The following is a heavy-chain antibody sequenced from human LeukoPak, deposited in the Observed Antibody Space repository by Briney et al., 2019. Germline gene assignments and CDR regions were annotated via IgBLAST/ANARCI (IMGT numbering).Heavy chain of an antibody. CDR3: ANMAVPA. D-gene: IGHD6-19*01. V-gene: IGHV3-74*03. J-gene: IGHJ5*02. CDR1: GVTFSTNW. CDR2: INSDGSTI. Sequence: PGWPLRLSCAASGVTFSTNWMNWLRQAPGKGLMWVSSINSDGSTITYSDSVKGRFTISRDNDKNTLYLQMNSLRAEDTAVYYCANMAVPALGQGTLVTVSS.